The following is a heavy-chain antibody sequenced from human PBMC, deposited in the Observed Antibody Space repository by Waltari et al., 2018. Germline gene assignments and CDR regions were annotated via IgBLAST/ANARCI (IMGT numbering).Heavy chain of an antibody. CDR2: ISGSGGST. CDR1: GFTFSSHA. D-gene: IGHD2-2*01. J-gene: IGHJ4*02. CDR3: AKDMRYCSSTSCPGPFDY. V-gene: IGHV3-23*01. Sequence: EVQLLESGGGLVQPGGSLRLSCAASGFTFSSHAMRWARHAPGHGLEWVSAISGSGGSTYYADSVKGRFTISRDNSKNTLYLQMNSLRAEDTAVYYCAKDMRYCSSTSCPGPFDYWGQGTLVTVSS.